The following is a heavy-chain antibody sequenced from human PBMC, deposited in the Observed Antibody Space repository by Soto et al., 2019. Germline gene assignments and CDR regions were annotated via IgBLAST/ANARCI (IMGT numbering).Heavy chain of an antibody. Sequence: SETLSLTCAVSGGSISSGGYSWSWIRQPPGKGLEWIGYIYHSGSTYYNPSLKSRVTISVDRSKNQFSLKLSSVTAADTAVYFCARGGTEYCSSTSCYRHNWFDPWGQGTLVTVSS. CDR3: ARGGTEYCSSTSCYRHNWFDP. J-gene: IGHJ5*02. CDR1: GGSISSGGYS. V-gene: IGHV4-30-2*01. CDR2: IYHSGST. D-gene: IGHD2-2*02.